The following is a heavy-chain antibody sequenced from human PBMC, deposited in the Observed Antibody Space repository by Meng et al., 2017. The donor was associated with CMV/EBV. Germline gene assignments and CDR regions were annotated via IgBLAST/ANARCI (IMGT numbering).Heavy chain of an antibody. V-gene: IGHV3-21*01. CDR3: ATVRNNPEFDL. CDR1: GFALDTQM. CDR2: ISSSSKYI. Sequence: GESLKISCAASGFALDTQMMTWVRPAPGKGLEWVATISSSSKYIHYSPSMTGRVTVSRDNAKNLLYLQMNSLSAEDTAVYFCATVRNNPEFDLWGQGTLVTVSS. J-gene: IGHJ4*02.